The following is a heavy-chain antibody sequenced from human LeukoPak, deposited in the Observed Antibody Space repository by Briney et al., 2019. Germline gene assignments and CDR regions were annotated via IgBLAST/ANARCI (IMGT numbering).Heavy chain of an antibody. CDR1: GYTLTDYY. D-gene: IGHD6-6*01. V-gene: IGHV1-2*02. CDR2: ISPNSGGT. J-gene: IGHJ5*02. CDR3: ARSNIATPRGDSWSDP. Sequence: GASVKASYNASGYTLTDYYMKRVRQAPGQGLEWMGWISPNSGGTNYAQNFQGRVTMTRDTSVSTAYMELSSLRSDDTAVYYCARSNIATPRGDSWSDPWGQGTLVTVSS.